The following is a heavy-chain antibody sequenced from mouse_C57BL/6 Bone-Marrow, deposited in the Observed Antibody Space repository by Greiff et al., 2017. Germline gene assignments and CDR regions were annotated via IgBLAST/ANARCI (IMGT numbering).Heavy chain of an antibody. Sequence: VKLMESGAELVKPGASVKLSCKASGYTFTSYWMHWVKQRPGRGLEWIGRIDPNSGGTKYNEKFKSKATLTVDKPSSTAYMQLSSLTSEDSAVYYCARSYYSHRAWFAYWGQGTLVTVSA. V-gene: IGHV1-72*01. D-gene: IGHD2-12*01. J-gene: IGHJ3*01. CDR2: IDPNSGGT. CDR1: GYTFTSYW. CDR3: ARSYYSHRAWFAY.